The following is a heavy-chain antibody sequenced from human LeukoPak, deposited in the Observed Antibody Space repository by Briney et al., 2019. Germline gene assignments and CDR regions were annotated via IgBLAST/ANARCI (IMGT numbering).Heavy chain of an antibody. CDR2: ISGSGGST. Sequence: GSLRLSCAASGFTFSSYAMSWVRQAPGKGLEWVSDISGSGGSTYYADSVKGRFTISRDNSKNTLYLQMNSLRAEDTAVYYCATYILTGYYTWFDPWGQGTLVTVSS. D-gene: IGHD3-9*01. J-gene: IGHJ5*02. CDR3: ATYILTGYYTWFDP. CDR1: GFTFSSYA. V-gene: IGHV3-23*01.